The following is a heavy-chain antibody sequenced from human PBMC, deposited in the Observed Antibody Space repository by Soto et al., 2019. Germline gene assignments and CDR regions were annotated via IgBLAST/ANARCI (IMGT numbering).Heavy chain of an antibody. D-gene: IGHD2-15*01. Sequence: SETLSLTCTVSGGSISSLYWSWIRQPPGKGLEWIGYIYYSGSTNYNPSLKSRVTISVDTSKNQFSLKLSSVTAADTAVYYCARVGCSGGSCSPDYYYYYGMDVWGQGTTVTVSS. CDR3: ARVGCSGGSCSPDYYYYYGMDV. CDR1: GGSISSLY. V-gene: IGHV4-59*11. CDR2: IYYSGST. J-gene: IGHJ6*02.